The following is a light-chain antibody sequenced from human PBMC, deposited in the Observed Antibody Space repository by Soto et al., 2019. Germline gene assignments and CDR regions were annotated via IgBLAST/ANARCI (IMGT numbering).Light chain of an antibody. CDR1: QSIGRN. CDR3: QQSYSTPPT. J-gene: IGKJ1*01. Sequence: DIQMTQSPASLSASVGDRVTISCRASQSIGRNLNWYQQKPGKAPKLLIFTSSSLQSGVPSRFSGSGSGTDFIFTISILQPEDFATYFYQQSYSTPPTFGQGTKVEIK. V-gene: IGKV1-39*01. CDR2: TSS.